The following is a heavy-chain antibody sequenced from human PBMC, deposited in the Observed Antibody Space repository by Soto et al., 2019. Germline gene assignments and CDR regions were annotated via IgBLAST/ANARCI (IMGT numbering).Heavy chain of an antibody. D-gene: IGHD6-13*01. V-gene: IGHV1-18*01. CDR1: GYTFINYG. Sequence: QVQLVQSGAEVKKPGASVKVSCTASGYTFINYGISWVRQAPGQGLEWMGWISAYNGNTNYAQKVQGRVTVTTDTSTSTAYMELRSLRSDDTAVYYCARGRDDSSWSRVEYFQHWGQGTLVTVSS. CDR2: ISAYNGNT. J-gene: IGHJ1*01. CDR3: ARGRDDSSWSRVEYFQH.